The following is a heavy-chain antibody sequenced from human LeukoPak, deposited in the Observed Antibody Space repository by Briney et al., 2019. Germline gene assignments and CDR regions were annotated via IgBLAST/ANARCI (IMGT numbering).Heavy chain of an antibody. D-gene: IGHD2-15*01. J-gene: IGHJ4*02. CDR2: ISGSGGST. V-gene: IGHV3-23*01. CDR3: AKEMVAATPYPYYFDY. CDR1: GFTFSSYA. Sequence: PGGSLRLSCAASGFTFSSYAMSWVRQAPGKGLEWVSAISGSGGSTYYADSVKGRFTISRDNSKNTLYLQMNSLRAEDTAVYYCAKEMVAATPYPYYFDYWGQGTLVTVSS.